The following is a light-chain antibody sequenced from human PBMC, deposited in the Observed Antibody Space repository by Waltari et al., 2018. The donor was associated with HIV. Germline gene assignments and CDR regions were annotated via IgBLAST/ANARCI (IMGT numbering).Light chain of an antibody. J-gene: IGLJ3*02. CDR3: SSYAGRITWM. V-gene: IGLV2-8*01. Sequence: QSALTQPPPPSGSPGQSVTISCTGTSTHVGGYHYVSWYQQPPGQAPKLIISEFSQRSSGVPDRFSGSKSGNTASLTVSGLQAEDEADYYCSSYAGRITWMFGGGTKLTVL. CDR2: EFS. CDR1: STHVGGYHY.